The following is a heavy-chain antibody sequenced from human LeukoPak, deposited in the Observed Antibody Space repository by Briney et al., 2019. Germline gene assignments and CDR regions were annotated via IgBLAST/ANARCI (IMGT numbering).Heavy chain of an antibody. J-gene: IGHJ4*02. Sequence: GGSLRLSCAASGFTFSSYAMHWVRQAPGKGLEWVAVISYDGSNKYYADSVKGRFTISRDNSKNTLHLQMNSLRAEDTAVYYCARATPSPDYWGQGTLVTVSS. CDR1: GFTFSSYA. CDR2: ISYDGSNK. V-gene: IGHV3-30*04. CDR3: ARATPSPDY. D-gene: IGHD4-23*01.